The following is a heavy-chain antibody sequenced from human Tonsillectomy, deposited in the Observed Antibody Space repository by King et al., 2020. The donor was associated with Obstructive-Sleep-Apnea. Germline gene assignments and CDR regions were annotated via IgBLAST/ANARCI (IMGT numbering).Heavy chain of an antibody. Sequence: VQLVESGGGVVQPGRSLRLSCAASGFTFSSYPIHWVRQAPGKGLEWVAVISYDGRIKYYADSLTGRFTISRDNSHNTLFLQMNSLRAEDTAVYYCARDGGVLRFLQALRYYGMDVWGQGTTVTVSS. D-gene: IGHD3-3*01. J-gene: IGHJ6*02. CDR1: GFTFSSYP. CDR3: ARDGGVLRFLQALRYYGMDV. V-gene: IGHV3-30*04. CDR2: ISYDGRIK.